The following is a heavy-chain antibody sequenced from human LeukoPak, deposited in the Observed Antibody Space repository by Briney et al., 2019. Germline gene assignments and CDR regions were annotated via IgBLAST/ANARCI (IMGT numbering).Heavy chain of an antibody. D-gene: IGHD3-3*01. V-gene: IGHV3-7*01. J-gene: IGHJ5*01. CDR1: GFTFRNYW. CDR3: GRDGSGYYASASRIHLDS. Sequence: PGGSLRLSCAASGFTFRNYWMTWVRQAPGKGLEWEANIKDDGRERFYVGSVKGRFTISRDNAKNSMFLQMNSLRDEDKAVYYCGRDGSGYYASASRIHLDSWAPETLVSV. CDR2: IKDDGRER.